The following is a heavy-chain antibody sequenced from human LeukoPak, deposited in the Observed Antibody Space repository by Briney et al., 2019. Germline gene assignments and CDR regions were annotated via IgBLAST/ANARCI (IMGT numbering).Heavy chain of an antibody. CDR1: GGSFSGYY. J-gene: IGHJ4*02. V-gene: IGHV4-34*01. CDR2: INHSGST. Sequence: KPSETLSLNCAVYGGSFSGYYWSWIRQPPGKGLEWIGEINHSGSTNYNPSLKSRVTISVDTSKNQFSLKLSSVTAADTAVYYCARGVNKGYYYDSSGYYSKPTFDYWGQGTLVTVSS. CDR3: ARGVNKGYYYDSSGYYSKPTFDY. D-gene: IGHD3-22*01.